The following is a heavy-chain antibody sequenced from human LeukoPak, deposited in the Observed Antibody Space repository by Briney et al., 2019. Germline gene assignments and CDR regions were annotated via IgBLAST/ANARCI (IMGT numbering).Heavy chain of an antibody. CDR3: ARHSVLGGYYFDY. CDR2: IYYSGST. V-gene: IGHV4-39*01. Sequence: KPSETLSLTCTVSGGSISSSSYYWGWIRQPPGKGLEWIGSIYYSGSTYYNPSLKSRVTISVDTSKNQFSLKLSSVTAADTAVYYCARHSVLGGYYFDYWGQGTLVTVSS. D-gene: IGHD2/OR15-2a*01. CDR1: GGSISSSSYY. J-gene: IGHJ4*02.